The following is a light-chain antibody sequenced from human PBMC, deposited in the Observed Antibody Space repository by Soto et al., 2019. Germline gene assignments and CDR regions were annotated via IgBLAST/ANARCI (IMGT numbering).Light chain of an antibody. J-gene: IGKJ1*01. V-gene: IGKV3-20*01. CDR1: QSVSSSY. CDR3: QQYNNWPPWT. Sequence: EIVLTQSPGTLSLSPGERATLSCRASQSVSSSYLAWYKQKPGQAPRLLIYGAYSRATGIPDRFSGSGSGTDFTLTISGLQSEDFAVYYCQQYNNWPPWTFGQGTKVEIK. CDR2: GAY.